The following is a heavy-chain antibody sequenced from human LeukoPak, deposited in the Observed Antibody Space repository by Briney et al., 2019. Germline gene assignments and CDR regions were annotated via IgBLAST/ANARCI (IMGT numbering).Heavy chain of an antibody. Sequence: SETLSLTCAVYGGSFSGYYWSWIRQPPGKGLEWIGEINHSGSTYYNPSLKSRVTVSVDTSKNQFSLKLSSVTAADTAVYYCAITMVRGVIGWFDPWGQGTLVTVSS. CDR2: INHSGST. CDR1: GGSFSGYY. V-gene: IGHV4-34*01. D-gene: IGHD3-10*01. J-gene: IGHJ5*02. CDR3: AITMVRGVIGWFDP.